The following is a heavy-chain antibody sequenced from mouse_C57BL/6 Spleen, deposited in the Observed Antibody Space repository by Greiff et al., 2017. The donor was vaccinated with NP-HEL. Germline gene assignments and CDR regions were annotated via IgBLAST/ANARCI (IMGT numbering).Heavy chain of an antibody. CDR1: GFNIKNTY. D-gene: IGHD2-5*01. CDR2: IDPANGNT. CDR3: AVGGAYYSNYGYFDV. J-gene: IGHJ1*03. V-gene: IGHV14-3*01. Sequence: VQLKESVAELVRPGASVKLSCTASGFNIKNTYMHWVKQRPEQGLEWIGRIDPANGNTKYAPKFQGKSTITADTSSNTAYLQLSSLTSEDTAIYYCAVGGAYYSNYGYFDVWGTGTTVTVSS.